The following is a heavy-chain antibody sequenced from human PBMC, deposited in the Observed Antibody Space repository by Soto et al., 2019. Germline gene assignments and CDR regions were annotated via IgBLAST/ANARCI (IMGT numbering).Heavy chain of an antibody. V-gene: IGHV4-39*01. CDR1: GASISGSYYY. CDR2: VFYTGFT. D-gene: IGHD1-20*01. J-gene: IGHJ4*02. Sequence: SETLSLTCAVSGASISGSYYYWAWLRHSPGKGPEWIGSVFYTGFTSYNPSLESRVSVSVDTSKSQFSLKLSAVTAADTAVYYCATSQKGYNWNYFDHWGQGALVTVS. CDR3: ATSQKGYNWNYFDH.